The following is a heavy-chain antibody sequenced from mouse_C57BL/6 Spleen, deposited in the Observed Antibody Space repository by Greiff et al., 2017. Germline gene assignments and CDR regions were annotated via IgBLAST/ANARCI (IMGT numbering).Heavy chain of an antibody. CDR3: ASSGYGSFPFAC. CDR2: INPYNGGT. D-gene: IGHD1-1*01. CDR1: GYTFTDYY. J-gene: IGHJ3*01. Sequence: EVQLQESGPVLVKPGASVKMSCKASGYTFTDYYMNWVKQSHGKSLEWIGVINPYNGGTSYNQKFKGKATLTVDKSSSTAYMELNSLTSEDAAVYYCASSGYGSFPFACWGQVTLVTVAA. V-gene: IGHV1-19*01.